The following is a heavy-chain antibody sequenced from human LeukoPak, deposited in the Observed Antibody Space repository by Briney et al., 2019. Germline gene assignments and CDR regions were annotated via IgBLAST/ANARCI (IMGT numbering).Heavy chain of an antibody. CDR2: INHSGST. J-gene: IGHJ4*02. D-gene: IGHD3-10*01. V-gene: IGHV4-34*09. Sequence: PSETLSLTCAVYGGSFSGYYWSWIRQPPGKGLEWIGEINHSGSTNYNPSLKSRVTMSVDTSKSNLSLKLNSVTAADTAVYYCARLWFGELFLDSWGQGVLVTVSS. CDR1: GGSFSGYY. CDR3: ARLWFGELFLDS.